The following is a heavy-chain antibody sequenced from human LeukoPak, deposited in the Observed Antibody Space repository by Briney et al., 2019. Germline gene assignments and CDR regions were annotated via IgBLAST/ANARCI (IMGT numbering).Heavy chain of an antibody. CDR2: IYYIGST. CDR1: GVSISSYY. D-gene: IGHD6-19*01. V-gene: IGHV4-59*08. CDR3: ARHISVAGYTGAFDI. Sequence: SETLSLTCTVSGVSISSYYWTWIRQPPGKGLEWIGYIYYIGSTNYNPSLKSRVSISVDRSKNQFSLKLSSVTAADTAVYYCARHISVAGYTGAFDIWGQGTMVTVSS. J-gene: IGHJ3*02.